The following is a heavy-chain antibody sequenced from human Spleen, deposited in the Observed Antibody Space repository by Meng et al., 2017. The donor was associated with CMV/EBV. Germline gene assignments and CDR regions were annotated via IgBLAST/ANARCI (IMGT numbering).Heavy chain of an antibody. D-gene: IGHD6-6*01. CDR2: IKCDGSEK. CDR3: APIGGHEYRPFDY. Sequence: GGSLRLSCAASGFTFSSSWMHWVCQAPEKGLEWVADIKCDGSEKHYVDSVKGRFTISRDNAKKSLYLQMNSLRAEDTAVYYCAPIGGHEYRPFDYWGQGTLVTVSS. V-gene: IGHV3-52*01. CDR1: GFTFSSSW. J-gene: IGHJ4*02.